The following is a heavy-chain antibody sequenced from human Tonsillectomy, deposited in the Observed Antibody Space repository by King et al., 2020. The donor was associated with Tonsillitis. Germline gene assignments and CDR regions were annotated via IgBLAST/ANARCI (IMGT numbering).Heavy chain of an antibody. CDR2: IIGFGGT. Sequence: EVQLVESGGDLVQPGGSLRLSCTASGLTVSSHYMSWVRQAPGKGLEWVSVIIGFGGTYYADSVKGRFTISRDSSKNTLYLQMNSLRAEDTAVYYCARDPRYDYSQYYGLDVWGQGTTVTVSS. CDR1: GLTVSSHY. V-gene: IGHV3-66*01. CDR3: ARDPRYDYSQYYGLDV. D-gene: IGHD2-2*01. J-gene: IGHJ6*02.